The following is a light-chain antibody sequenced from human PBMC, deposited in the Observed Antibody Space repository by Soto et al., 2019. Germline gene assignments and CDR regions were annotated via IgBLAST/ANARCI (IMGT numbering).Light chain of an antibody. J-gene: IGLJ2*01. V-gene: IGLV2-14*01. CDR2: DVN. CDR1: SRDIGTSPY. CDR3: TSYTTSNTLA. Sequence: QSALTQPASMSGSPGQSITISCTGTSRDIGTSPYVSWYQQYPGKAPKCMIYDVNNRPSGVSYRFSGSKSGYTASLTISGLQAEDEAVYYCTSYTTSNTLALGGGTKLTAL.